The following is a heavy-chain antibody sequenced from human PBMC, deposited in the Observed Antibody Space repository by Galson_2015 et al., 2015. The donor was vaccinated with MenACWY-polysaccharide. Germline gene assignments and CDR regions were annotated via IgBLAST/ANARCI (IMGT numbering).Heavy chain of an antibody. CDR2: IKQDGSEK. J-gene: IGHJ4*02. V-gene: IGHV3-7*03. CDR3: ASQTWTGYFDY. D-gene: IGHD1-1*01. Sequence: CLRLSCAAYGFTFSNYWMSWVRQAPGKGLEWVANIKQDGSEKYCVDSVKGRFTISRDNAKNSLYLRMNSLRAEDTAMYYCASQTWTGYFDYWGQGTLVTVSS. CDR1: GFTFSNYW.